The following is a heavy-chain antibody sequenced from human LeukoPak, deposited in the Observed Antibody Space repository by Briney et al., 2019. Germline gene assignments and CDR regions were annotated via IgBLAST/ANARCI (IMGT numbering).Heavy chain of an antibody. D-gene: IGHD3-3*01. CDR2: ISGSGGNT. J-gene: IGHJ4*02. CDR1: GFTFSSYA. V-gene: IGHV3-23*01. Sequence: GGSLRLSCAASGFTFSSYAMSWVRQAPGKGLEWVSAISGSGGNTYYADSVKGRFTISRDNSKNTLYLQMNSLRAEDTAVYYCAKGKDDFWSGYSGLDYYFDYWGQGTLVTVSS. CDR3: AKGKDDFWSGYSGLDYYFDY.